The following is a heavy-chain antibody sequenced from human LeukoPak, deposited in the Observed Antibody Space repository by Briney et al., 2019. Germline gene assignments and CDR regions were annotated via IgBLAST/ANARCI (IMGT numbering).Heavy chain of an antibody. Sequence: GGSLRLSCAASGFTFSTYWMHWVRQAPGKGLVWVSRIKSDGSSTSYADSAKGRFIISRDNAKNTLYLQMNSLRAEDTAAYYCAREYGFGSGSYYPWGQGTLVIVSS. V-gene: IGHV3-74*01. J-gene: IGHJ5*02. CDR3: AREYGFGSGSYYP. CDR2: IKSDGSST. D-gene: IGHD3-10*01. CDR1: GFTFSTYW.